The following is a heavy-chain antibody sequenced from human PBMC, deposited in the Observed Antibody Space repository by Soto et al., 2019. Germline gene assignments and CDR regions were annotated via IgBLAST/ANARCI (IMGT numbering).Heavy chain of an antibody. Sequence: EVQLLESGGGLVQPGGSLRLSCEASGFTFSTYVMTWVRQAPGKGLEWVSGISGSGGSIYYAESVKGRFTTSRDYSHKTLFLQMNKLRAEDTALYYCALAQYSCFELTLNVDAWGQGTLVTV. V-gene: IGHV3-23*01. CDR1: GFTFSTYV. CDR3: ALAQYSCFELTLNVDA. CDR2: ISGSGGSI. D-gene: IGHD3-3*02. J-gene: IGHJ5*02.